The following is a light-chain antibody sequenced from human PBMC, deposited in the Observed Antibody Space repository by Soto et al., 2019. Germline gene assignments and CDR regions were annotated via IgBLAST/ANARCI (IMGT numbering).Light chain of an antibody. J-gene: IGKJ3*01. CDR3: QQYNGYIFT. Sequence: DIQMTQSPSTLSASVGDRVTITCRASQSISNWLAWYQQKPGKAHNLLIYKASSLESGVQSRFSGSGSGTEFTLTISSLQPDDFATYYCQQYNGYIFTFGPGTKVEIK. CDR2: KAS. CDR1: QSISNW. V-gene: IGKV1-5*03.